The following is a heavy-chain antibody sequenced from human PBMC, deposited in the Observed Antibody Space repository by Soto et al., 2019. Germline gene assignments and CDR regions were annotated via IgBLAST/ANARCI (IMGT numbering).Heavy chain of an antibody. J-gene: IGHJ5*02. Sequence: QVQLVESGGGVVQPGRSLRLSCAASGFTFSSYAMHWVRQAPGKGLEWVAVISYDGSNKYYADSVKGRFTISRDNSKNTLYLQMNSLRAEDTAVYYCAGGVYCTSTSCYLNWFDPWGQGTLVTVSS. CDR1: GFTFSSYA. D-gene: IGHD2-2*01. CDR3: AGGVYCTSTSCYLNWFDP. V-gene: IGHV3-30-3*01. CDR2: ISYDGSNK.